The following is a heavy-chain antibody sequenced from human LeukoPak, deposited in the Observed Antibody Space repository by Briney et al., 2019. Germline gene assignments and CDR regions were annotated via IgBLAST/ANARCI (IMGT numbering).Heavy chain of an antibody. CDR1: GFTFSSYW. Sequence: GGSLRLSCEASGFTFSSYWMHWVRQAPGKGLVWVSRIDSDGSLISYVDSVQGRFTISRDNAKNTLYLQMDSLRVEDTAVYYCAGGRDRTELYFDSWGQGTLVTVSS. CDR3: AGGRDRTELYFDS. CDR2: IDSDGSLI. V-gene: IGHV3-74*01. J-gene: IGHJ4*02. D-gene: IGHD3/OR15-3a*01.